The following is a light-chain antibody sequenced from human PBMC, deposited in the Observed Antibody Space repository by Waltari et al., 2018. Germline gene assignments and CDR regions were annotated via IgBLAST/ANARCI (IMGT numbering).Light chain of an antibody. V-gene: IGKV3-20*01. CDR2: GAS. CDR1: QSVSSSY. CDR3: QQYGSSPRS. Sequence: EIVLTQSPGTLSLSPGARATPSCRASQSVSSSYLAWYQQKPGQAPRRLIYGASSRATGIPDRFSGSGSGTDFTLTISSLEPEDFAVYYCQQYGSSPRSFGQGTKVEIK. J-gene: IGKJ1*01.